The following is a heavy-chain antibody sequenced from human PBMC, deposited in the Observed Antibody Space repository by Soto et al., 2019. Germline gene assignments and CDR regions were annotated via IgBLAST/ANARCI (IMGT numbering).Heavy chain of an antibody. CDR1: GGTFSSYA. Sequence: GASVKVSCKASGGTFSSYAISWVRQAPGQGLEWMGGIIPIFGTANYAQKFQGRVTITADESTSTAYMELSSLRSEDTAVYYCARVFFPTVVRPYYYGMDVWGQGTTVTVSS. J-gene: IGHJ6*02. V-gene: IGHV1-69*13. CDR3: ARVFFPTVVRPYYYGMDV. D-gene: IGHD4-17*01. CDR2: IIPIFGTA.